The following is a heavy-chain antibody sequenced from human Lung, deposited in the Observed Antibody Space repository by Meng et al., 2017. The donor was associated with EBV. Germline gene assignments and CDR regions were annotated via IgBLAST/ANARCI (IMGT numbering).Heavy chain of an antibody. CDR2: TNENGAIT. CDR3: SRDLAGSDDS. J-gene: IGHJ4*02. D-gene: IGHD1-14*01. Sequence: GRLGEDGVVLVPPWGSLRLSCAASGFTFSRYWMHWVRQVPGKGLVWVSRTNENGAITNYADSVKGRFTISRDNAKNTLYLQMNSLRAEDTAIYFCSRDLAGSDDSWGPGTLVTVSS. CDR1: GFTFSRYW. V-gene: IGHV3-74*01.